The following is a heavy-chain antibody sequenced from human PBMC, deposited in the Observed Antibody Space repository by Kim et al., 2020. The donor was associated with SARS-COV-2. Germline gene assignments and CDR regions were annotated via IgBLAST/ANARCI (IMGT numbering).Heavy chain of an antibody. CDR3: TTELGYCSGGSCYWGVSFDY. V-gene: IGHV3-15*01. D-gene: IGHD2-15*01. CDR1: GFTFSNAW. J-gene: IGHJ4*02. Sequence: GGSLRLSCAASGFTFSNAWMSWVRQAPGKGLEWVGRIKSKTDGGTTDYAAPVKGRFTISRDDSKNTLYLQMNSLKTEDTAVYYCTTELGYCSGGSCYWGVSFDYWGLGTLVTVSS. CDR2: IKSKTDGGTT.